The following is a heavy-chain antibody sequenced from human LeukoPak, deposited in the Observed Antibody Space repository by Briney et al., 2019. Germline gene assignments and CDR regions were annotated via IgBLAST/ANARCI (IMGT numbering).Heavy chain of an antibody. CDR3: ARHEEGSGWYRSFIDL. CDR1: GVSISSYY. V-gene: IGHV4-4*09. D-gene: IGHD6-19*01. Sequence: SETLPLTCTVSGVSISSYYCSWFRQPPGKGLEWIGYISTRGTTDYSPSLKSRATISEDTSKNQFSLKLSSVTAADTAVYYCARHEEGSGWYRSFIDLWGRGTLVIVSS. CDR2: ISTRGTT. J-gene: IGHJ2*01.